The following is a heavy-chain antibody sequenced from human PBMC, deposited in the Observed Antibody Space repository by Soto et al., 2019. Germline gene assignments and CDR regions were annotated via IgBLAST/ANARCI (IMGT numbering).Heavy chain of an antibody. V-gene: IGHV4-59*01. CDR2: VYYTGST. J-gene: IGHJ4*02. Sequence: QVQLQESGPGLVKPSETLSLTCRVSGGSMSGYYWSWIRQAPGKGLEWIGYVYYTGSTTYNPSLQSRVTISVDTSNTQFSLSLRLAPAADTAVYFCARSIAVPSSHIDHWGQGIRVTVSS. D-gene: IGHD6-6*01. CDR3: ARSIAVPSSHIDH. CDR1: GGSMSGYY.